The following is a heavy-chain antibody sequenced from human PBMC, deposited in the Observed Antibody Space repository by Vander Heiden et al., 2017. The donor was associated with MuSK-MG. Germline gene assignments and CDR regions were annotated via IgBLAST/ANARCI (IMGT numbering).Heavy chain of an antibody. J-gene: IGHJ6*03. CDR2: ISGSGGNT. V-gene: IGHV3-23*04. Sequence: EVQLVESGGGLVQPGGSLRLSCASSGFTFSSYAMSWVRQAPGKGLEWVSGISGSGGNTYYADSVKCRFTISRDNSKNTLYLQMNSLRAEDTAVYYCAKVYVDDGPGGGYYMDVWGQGTTVTVYS. CDR1: GFTFSSYA. D-gene: IGHD3-16*01. CDR3: AKVYVDDGPGGGYYMDV.